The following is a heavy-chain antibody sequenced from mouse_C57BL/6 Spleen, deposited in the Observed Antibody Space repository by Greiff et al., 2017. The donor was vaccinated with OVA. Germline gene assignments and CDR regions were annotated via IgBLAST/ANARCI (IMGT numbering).Heavy chain of an antibody. CDR3: ARIERYWYFDV. V-gene: IGHV1-64*01. J-gene: IGHJ1*03. Sequence: QVQLQQPGAELVKPGASVKLSCKASGYTFTSYWMHWVKQRPGQGLEWIGMIHPNSGSTNYNEKFKSKATLTVDKSSSTAYMQLSSLTSEDSAVYYCARIERYWYFDVWGTGTTVTVSS. CDR1: GYTFTSYW. CDR2: IHPNSGST.